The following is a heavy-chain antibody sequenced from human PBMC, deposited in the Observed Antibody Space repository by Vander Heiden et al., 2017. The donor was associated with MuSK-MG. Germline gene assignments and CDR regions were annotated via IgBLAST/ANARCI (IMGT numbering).Heavy chain of an antibody. V-gene: IGHV4-34*01. CDR2: INHSGST. J-gene: IGHJ5*02. CDR3: ARGHIRVATILFRGNSFDP. CDR1: GGSFSGYY. Sequence: QVQLQQWGAGLLKPSETLSLTCAVYGGSFSGYYWSWIRQPPGKGLEWIGEINHSGSTNYNPSLKSRVTISVDTSKNQFSLKLSSVTAADTAVYYCARGHIRVATILFRGNSFDPWGQGTLVTVSS. D-gene: IGHD5-12*01.